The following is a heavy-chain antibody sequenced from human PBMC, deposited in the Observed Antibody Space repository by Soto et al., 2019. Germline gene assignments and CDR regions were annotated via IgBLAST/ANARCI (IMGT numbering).Heavy chain of an antibody. CDR1: GFTFSTFG. J-gene: IGHJ4*02. CDR3: ARDFLGYGSGTPGGSFDY. D-gene: IGHD3-10*01. Sequence: SLRLSCAASGFTFSTFGMHWVRQAPGKGLEWVAVIWYDGSNKYYADSVKGRFTISRDNSKNTLSLQMNSLRAEDTAVYYCARDFLGYGSGTPGGSFDYWGQGTLVTVSS. V-gene: IGHV3-33*01. CDR2: IWYDGSNK.